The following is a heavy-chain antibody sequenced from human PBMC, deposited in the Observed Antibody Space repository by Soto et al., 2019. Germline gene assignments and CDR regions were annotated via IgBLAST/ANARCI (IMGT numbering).Heavy chain of an antibody. CDR1: GYTFTSYA. V-gene: IGHV1-3*01. J-gene: IGHJ4*02. D-gene: IGHD6-13*01. CDR2: INAGNGNT. CDR3: ARTTTFSSSWYYFDF. Sequence: GASVKVSCKASGYTFTSYAMHWVRQAPGQRLEWMGWINAGNGNTKYSQKFQGRVTITRDTSASTAYMELSSLRSEDTAVYYCARTTTFSSSWYYFDFWGQGTLVTVSS.